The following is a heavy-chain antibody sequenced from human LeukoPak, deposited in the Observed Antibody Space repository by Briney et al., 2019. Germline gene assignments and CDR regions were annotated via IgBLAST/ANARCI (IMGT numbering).Heavy chain of an antibody. CDR2: IYPGDSDT. Sequence: AASLKIFSQGSGCGFFNYWIGWVRQMPGKGLEWMGIIYPGDSDTRYSPSFQGQVTISAAKSISTAYLQWSSLKASDTAMYFCARWGIAGASTGDYWGQGTLVTVSS. D-gene: IGHD6-13*01. J-gene: IGHJ4*02. CDR3: ARWGIAGASTGDY. V-gene: IGHV5-51*01. CDR1: GCGFFNYW.